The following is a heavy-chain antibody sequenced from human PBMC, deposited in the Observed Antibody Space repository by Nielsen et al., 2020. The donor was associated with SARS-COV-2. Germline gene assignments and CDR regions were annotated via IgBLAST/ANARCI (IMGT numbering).Heavy chain of an antibody. Sequence: ASVKVSCKASGYTFTSYGISWVRQAPGQGLEWMGWISAYNGNTNYAQKLQGRVTMTTDTSTSTAYMELRSLRSDDTAVYYCARGGDYGLYYYYGMDVWGQGTTVTVSS. CDR1: GYTFTSYG. J-gene: IGHJ6*02. CDR2: ISAYNGNT. CDR3: ARGGDYGLYYYYGMDV. D-gene: IGHD4-17*01. V-gene: IGHV1-18*01.